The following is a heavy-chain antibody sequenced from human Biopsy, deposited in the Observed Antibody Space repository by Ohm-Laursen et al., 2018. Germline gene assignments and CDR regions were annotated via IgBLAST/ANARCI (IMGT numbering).Heavy chain of an antibody. J-gene: IGHJ6*02. CDR3: ARIFLVGVTPGSGIDV. D-gene: IGHD1-26*01. Sequence: SLRLSCAALGFTFSPYTMTWVRQAPGKGLEWVSSISSSGNFMYYTDSVKGRFTISRDNAKNSLYLQMNSLRAEDTALYYCARIFLVGVTPGSGIDVWGQGTTVTVSS. CDR2: ISSSGNFM. CDR1: GFTFSPYT. V-gene: IGHV3-21*01.